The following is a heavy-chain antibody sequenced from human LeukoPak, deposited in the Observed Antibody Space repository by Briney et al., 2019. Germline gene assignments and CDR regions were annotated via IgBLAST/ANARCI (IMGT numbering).Heavy chain of an antibody. D-gene: IGHD3-22*01. V-gene: IGHV3-7*01. CDR3: ARIWDTSGYYFGYFDN. CDR1: GFPLVRFW. J-gene: IGHJ4*02. CDR2: IKQDGSEK. Sequence: PGGSLRLFCAASGFPLVRFWMSWVRQAPGKGLEWVANIKQDGSEKFYVDSVKGRFTISRDNTKNSLYLQMNSLRAEDTAVYYCARIWDTSGYYFGYFDNWGQGSLVTVSS.